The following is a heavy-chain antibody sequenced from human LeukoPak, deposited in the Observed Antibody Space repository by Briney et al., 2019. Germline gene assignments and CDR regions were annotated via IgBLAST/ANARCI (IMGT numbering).Heavy chain of an antibody. CDR2: IYHGEST. D-gene: IGHD3-22*01. CDR3: ARQGDSNGYSTLDY. V-gene: IGHV4-59*04. Sequence: PSETLSLTCTDSGGSISSYYWSWIRQPPGKGLEWIGTIYHGESTYYNPSLKSRVTISADTSKNQFSLKLTSVTAADTAVYYCARQGDSNGYSTLDYWGPGTLVTVSS. J-gene: IGHJ4*02. CDR1: GGSISSYY.